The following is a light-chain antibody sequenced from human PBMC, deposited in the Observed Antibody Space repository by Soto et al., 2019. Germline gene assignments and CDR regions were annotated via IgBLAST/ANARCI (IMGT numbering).Light chain of an antibody. CDR2: AAS. Sequence: DIQMTQSPSSLSASVGDRVTITCRASQSISSYLNWYQQKPGKAPKLLIYAASSLKGGFPSRFSGSGSGTDFTLTISSLQPEDFATYYCQQSYSTPQNTFGQGTKLEIK. J-gene: IGKJ2*01. CDR3: QQSYSTPQNT. CDR1: QSISSY. V-gene: IGKV1-39*01.